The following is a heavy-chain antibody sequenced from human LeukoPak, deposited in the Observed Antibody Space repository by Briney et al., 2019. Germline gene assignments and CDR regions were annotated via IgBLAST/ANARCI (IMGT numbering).Heavy chain of an antibody. CDR1: GFSLRTNGVG. V-gene: IGHV2-5*02. Sequence: ESGPTLVKPTQTLTLTCSFSGFSLRTNGVGVAWIRQPPGKALEGLALIYWDDDKRYSPSLKSRLTITKDASRNQVVLTMTNMDPVDTATYYCARRRPKDLIFDSWGQGTLVTVSS. CDR2: IYWDDDK. J-gene: IGHJ4*02. CDR3: ARRRPKDLIFDS.